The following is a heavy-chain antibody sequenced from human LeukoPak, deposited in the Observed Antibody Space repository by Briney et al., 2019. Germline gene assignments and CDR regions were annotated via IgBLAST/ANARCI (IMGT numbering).Heavy chain of an antibody. CDR3: ARAPYDASGQWDY. Sequence: SCKASGYTFTGYYMHWVRQAPGKGLEWVAVISYDGNNAFYAESVKGRFTISRENSKNTLYVQMNSLRDEDTAMYYCARAPYDASGQWDYWGQGTLVTVSS. D-gene: IGHD3-22*01. J-gene: IGHJ4*02. CDR1: GYTFTGYY. CDR2: ISYDGNNA. V-gene: IGHV3-30-3*01.